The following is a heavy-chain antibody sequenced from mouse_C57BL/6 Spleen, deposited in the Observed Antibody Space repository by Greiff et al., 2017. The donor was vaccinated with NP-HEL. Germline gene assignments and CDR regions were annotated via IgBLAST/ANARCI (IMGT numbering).Heavy chain of an antibody. J-gene: IGHJ2*01. CDR3: ARGGTRRNLDY. Sequence: QVQLQQSGAELARPGASVKLSCKASGYTFTSYGISWVKQSTGQGLEWIGEIYPRSGSTYYNEKFKGKATLTADKASSTAYMELRSLTSEDSAVYFCARGGTRRNLDYGGQGTTLTVSS. CDR2: IYPRSGST. CDR1: GYTFTSYG. V-gene: IGHV1-81*01. D-gene: IGHD2-14*01.